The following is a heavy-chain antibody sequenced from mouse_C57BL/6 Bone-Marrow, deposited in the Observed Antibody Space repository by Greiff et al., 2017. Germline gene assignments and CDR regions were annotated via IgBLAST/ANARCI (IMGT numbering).Heavy chain of an antibody. J-gene: IGHJ2*01. Sequence: VQLQQSGAELVRPGASVKLSCTASGFNIKDDYMHWVKQRPEQGLEWIGWIDPENGDTEYASKFQGKATITADTSSNTASLQLSSLTSEDTAVYYCTPFTTVVAGDYWGQGTTLTVSS. CDR1: GFNIKDDY. D-gene: IGHD1-1*01. CDR3: TPFTTVVAGDY. CDR2: IDPENGDT. V-gene: IGHV14-4*01.